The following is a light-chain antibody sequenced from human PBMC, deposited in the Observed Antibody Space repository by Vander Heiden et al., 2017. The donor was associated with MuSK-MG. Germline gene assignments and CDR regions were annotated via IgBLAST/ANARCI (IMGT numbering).Light chain of an antibody. CDR2: QDN. CDR1: KLGEKN. CDR3: QAWDGSTVV. J-gene: IGLJ3*02. V-gene: IGLV3-1*01. Sequence: SYEVTQPPSVSVSPGQTGSITSSGEKLGEKNVCWYRQKPGQSPVLVICQDNMRPSGIPERFSGSNSGNRATLTISGTQAMDEAEYYCQAWDGSTVVFGGGTKLTVL.